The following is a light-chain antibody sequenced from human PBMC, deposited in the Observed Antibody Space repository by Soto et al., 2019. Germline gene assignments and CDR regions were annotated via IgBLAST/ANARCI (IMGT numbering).Light chain of an antibody. V-gene: IGKV1-5*01. CDR1: QSIGRW. J-gene: IGKJ1*01. CDR2: DAS. Sequence: DIQMTQSPSTLSAFVGDRVTITCRASQSIGRWLAWYQQKPGKAPKFLIYDASRLESGVPSRFSGSGSGTEFTLTISSLQPDDFATYSCQQYNSYSGTFGQGTKVEIK. CDR3: QQYNSYSGT.